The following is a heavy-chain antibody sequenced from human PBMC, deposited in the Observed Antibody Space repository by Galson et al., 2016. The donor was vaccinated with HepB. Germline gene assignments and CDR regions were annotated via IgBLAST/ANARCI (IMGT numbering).Heavy chain of an antibody. V-gene: IGHV4-59*08. CDR3: GRQGRGNSVSCDY. CDR1: GFTFSNAW. CDR2: IYYSGST. D-gene: IGHD4-23*01. J-gene: IGHJ4*01. Sequence: LRLSCAASGFTFSNAWRSWIRQPPGKGLEWIGYIYYSGSTNYNPSLKSRVTISVDTSKNQFSLKLSSVTAADTAVDYCGRQGRGNSVSCDYWGQGTLVTV.